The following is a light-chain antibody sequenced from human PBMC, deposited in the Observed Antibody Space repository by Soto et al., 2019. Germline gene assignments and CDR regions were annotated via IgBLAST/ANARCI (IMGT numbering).Light chain of an antibody. CDR3: SSYTTTDTYV. Sequence: QSALTQPASVSGSPGQSITISCTGTSSDVGGYNYVSWSQQHPGKAPKLIIYEVSNRPSGVYNRFSGSKSGNKASLTISGLQAEDEADYYCSSYTTTDTYVFGTGTKLTVL. CDR2: EVS. CDR1: SSDVGGYNY. V-gene: IGLV2-14*01. J-gene: IGLJ1*01.